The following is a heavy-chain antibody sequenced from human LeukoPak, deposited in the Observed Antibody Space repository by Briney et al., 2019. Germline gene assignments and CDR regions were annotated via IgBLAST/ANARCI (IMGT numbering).Heavy chain of an antibody. CDR3: ARQISGYYYSGDY. CDR2: INWNGGST. J-gene: IGHJ4*02. CDR1: GFTFDDYG. V-gene: IGHV3-20*04. Sequence: PGGSLRLSCAASGFTFDDYGMSWVRQAPGKGLEWVSGINWNGGSTGYADSVKGRFTISRDNAKNTLYLQMNSLRAEDTAVYYCARQISGYYYSGDYWGQGTLVTVSS. D-gene: IGHD3-22*01.